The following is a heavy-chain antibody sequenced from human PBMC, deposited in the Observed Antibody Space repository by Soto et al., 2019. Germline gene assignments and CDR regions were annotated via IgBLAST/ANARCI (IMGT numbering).Heavy chain of an antibody. CDR1: EGTSRGYT. D-gene: IGHD6-13*01. Sequence: QVQLVQSGAELRKPGSSVKVSCRASEGTSRGYTIGWVRQAPGQGLGWRGRIIPILGIANYAQKFQGRVTITADKSTSTAYMELSSLRSEDTAVYYCARGGIAAAGGLDYWGQGTLVTVSS. CDR3: ARGGIAAAGGLDY. J-gene: IGHJ4*02. CDR2: IIPILGIA. V-gene: IGHV1-69*02.